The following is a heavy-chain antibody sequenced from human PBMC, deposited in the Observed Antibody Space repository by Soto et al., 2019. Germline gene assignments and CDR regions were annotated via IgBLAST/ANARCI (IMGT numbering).Heavy chain of an antibody. J-gene: IGHJ5*01. V-gene: IGHV3-15*01. Sequence: EVQLVESGGGLVKPGESLRPSCAVSGLNFIDAWMSWVRQAPGKGLEYVGQIKSKGSGGTTDYAAPVKGRFTISRDDSKDTVYLQMSSLRTEDTAVYYCAHTDYHSIWTDSWGQGTLVTVSS. CDR1: GLNFIDAW. CDR3: AHTDYHSIWTDS. D-gene: IGHD1-1*01. CDR2: IKSKGSGGTT.